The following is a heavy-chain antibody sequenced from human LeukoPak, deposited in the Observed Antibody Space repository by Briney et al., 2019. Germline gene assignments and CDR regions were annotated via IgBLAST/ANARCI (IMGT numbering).Heavy chain of an antibody. CDR1: GFTFSSYS. CDR2: ISRSSSYI. Sequence: GGSLRLSCAASGFTFSSYSMNWVRQAPGKGLEWVSSISRSSSYIYYADSVKGRFTISRDNAKNSLYLQMNSLRPEDTAVYYCARDGAFDIWGQGTMVTVSS. J-gene: IGHJ3*02. CDR3: ARDGAFDI. V-gene: IGHV3-21*01.